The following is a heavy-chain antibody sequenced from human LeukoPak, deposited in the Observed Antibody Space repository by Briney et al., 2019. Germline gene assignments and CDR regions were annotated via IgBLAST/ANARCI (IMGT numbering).Heavy chain of an antibody. J-gene: IGHJ4*02. D-gene: IGHD3-9*01. CDR2: INHSGST. Sequence: PSETLSLTCAVYGGSFSGYYWSWIRQPPGKGLEWIGEINHSGSTNYNPSLKSRVTISVDTSKNQFSLKLSSVTAADTAVYYCARGRRYFDWHRHWGQGTLVTVSS. CDR1: GGSFSGYY. V-gene: IGHV4-34*01. CDR3: ARGRRYFDWHRH.